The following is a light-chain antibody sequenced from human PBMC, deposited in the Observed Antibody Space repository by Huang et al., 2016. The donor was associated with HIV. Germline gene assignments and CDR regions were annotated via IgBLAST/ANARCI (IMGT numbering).Light chain of an antibody. CDR1: QSLLYNSNNKNY. Sequence: DIVMTQSPDSLAVSLGERATINCKSSQSLLYNSNNKNYLAWYQQKPGQPPNLLMYWASSRKCGVPDRFSGSGSATDFTLTISSLQAEDVAVYYCQQHYSSPPTFGQGTKLEIK. V-gene: IGKV4-1*01. J-gene: IGKJ2*01. CDR2: WAS. CDR3: QQHYSSPPT.